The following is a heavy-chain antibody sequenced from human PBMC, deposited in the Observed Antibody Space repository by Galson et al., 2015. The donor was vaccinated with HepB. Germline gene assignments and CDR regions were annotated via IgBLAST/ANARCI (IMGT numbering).Heavy chain of an antibody. D-gene: IGHD2-15*01. CDR2: TRNKANSYTT. V-gene: IGHV3-72*01. CDR1: GFTFSDRY. J-gene: IGHJ5*02. Sequence: SLRLSCAASGFTFSDRYMDWVRQAPGKGLEWVGRTRNKANSYTTEHAASVKGRFTISRDDSKNSLYLQMNSLKTEDTAVYYCARSPVCSGGSCSWGQGTLVTVSS. CDR3: ARSPVCSGGSCS.